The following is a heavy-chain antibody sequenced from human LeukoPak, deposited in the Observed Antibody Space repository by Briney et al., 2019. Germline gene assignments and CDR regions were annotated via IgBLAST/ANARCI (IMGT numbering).Heavy chain of an antibody. Sequence: SETLSLTCTVSGGSISSGGYYWSWIRQHPGKGLEWIGYIYYSGSTYYNPSLKSRVTMSVDTSKNQFSLKLSSVTAADTAVYYCARDSRYLAAAGYAFDIWGQGTMVTVSS. J-gene: IGHJ3*02. D-gene: IGHD6-13*01. CDR2: IYYSGST. V-gene: IGHV4-31*03. CDR3: ARDSRYLAAAGYAFDI. CDR1: GGSISSGGYY.